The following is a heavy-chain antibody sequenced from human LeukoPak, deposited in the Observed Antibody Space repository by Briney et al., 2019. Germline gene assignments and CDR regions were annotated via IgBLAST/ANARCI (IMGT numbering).Heavy chain of an antibody. CDR3: ARDFHGSGSSIDY. CDR1: GFTSSNYG. CDR2: IWYDGSNE. J-gene: IGHJ4*02. D-gene: IGHD3-10*01. Sequence: PGGSLRLSCAASGFTSSNYGMHWVRQAPGKGLEWVAVIWYDGSNEYYADSVKGRFTISRDNSKNTLYLQMNSLRVEDTAVYYCARDFHGSGSSIDYWGQGTLVTVSS. V-gene: IGHV3-33*01.